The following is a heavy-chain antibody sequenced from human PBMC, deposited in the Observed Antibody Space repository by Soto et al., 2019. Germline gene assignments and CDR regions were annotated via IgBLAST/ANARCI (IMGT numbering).Heavy chain of an antibody. V-gene: IGHV3-30-3*01. J-gene: IGHJ4*02. Sequence: GGVLRLSCAASGFTFSNFPMHWVRQAPGKGLEWVAVISYGGINNYYADSVKGRFTISRDDSKNTVYLQMNGLRPEDTAVYFCARTTVVSGTPDFDYWGQGTLVTVSS. CDR3: ARTTVVSGTPDFDY. D-gene: IGHD1-7*01. CDR2: ISYGGINN. CDR1: GFTFSNFP.